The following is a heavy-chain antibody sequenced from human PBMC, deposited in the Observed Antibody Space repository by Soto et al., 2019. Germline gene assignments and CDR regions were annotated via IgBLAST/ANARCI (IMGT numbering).Heavy chain of an antibody. CDR1: GGSISSYY. Sequence: SETLSLTCTVSGGSISSYYWSWIRQPPGKGLEWIGYIYYSGSTNYNPSLKSRVTISVDTSKNQFSLKLSSVTAADTAVYYCARLGGGATTYYYGMDVRAQRTTDTGSS. V-gene: IGHV4-59*08. CDR2: IYYSGST. D-gene: IGHD1-26*01. J-gene: IGHJ6*02. CDR3: ARLGGGATTYYYGMDV.